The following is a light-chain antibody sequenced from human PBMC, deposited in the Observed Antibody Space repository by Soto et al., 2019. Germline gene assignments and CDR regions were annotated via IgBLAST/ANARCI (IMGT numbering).Light chain of an antibody. CDR1: QSVDTC. J-gene: IGKJ1*01. Sequence: DIQMTQSPSALSASVGDTVTITCRASQSVDTCLAWYQQKPGKAPHLLIYKASRLETGVPSRFSGSGSVTDYTLTITGLQPDDFGTYYCQQFYRYPWTFGQGTKVEI. CDR3: QQFYRYPWT. CDR2: KAS. V-gene: IGKV1-5*03.